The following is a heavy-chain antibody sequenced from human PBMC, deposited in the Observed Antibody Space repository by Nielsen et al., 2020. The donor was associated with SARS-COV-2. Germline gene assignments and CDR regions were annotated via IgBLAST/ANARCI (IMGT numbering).Heavy chain of an antibody. CDR3: ASQRGSYYYYGMDV. CDR1: GGSISSSSYY. D-gene: IGHD1-26*01. CDR2: IYYSGST. J-gene: IGHJ6*02. Sequence: SETLSLTCTVSGGSISSSSYYGGWIRQPPGKGLEWIGSIYYSGSTYYNPSLKSRVTISVDTSKNQFSLKLSSVTAADTAVYYCASQRGSYYYYGMDVWGQGTTVTVSS. V-gene: IGHV4-39*01.